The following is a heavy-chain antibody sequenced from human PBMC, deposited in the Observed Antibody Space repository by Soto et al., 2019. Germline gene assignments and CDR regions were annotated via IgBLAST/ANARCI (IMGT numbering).Heavy chain of an antibody. CDR3: ATGVMAYCGGDCYVDY. V-gene: IGHV5-10-1*01. D-gene: IGHD2-21*02. CDR2: IDPSDSYT. CDR1: GYSFTSYW. J-gene: IGHJ4*02. Sequence: PGESLKISCKGSGYSFTSYWISWVRQMPGKGLEWMGRIDPSDSYTNYSPSFQGHVTISADKSISTAYLRWSSLKASDTAMYYCATGVMAYCGGDCYVDYWGQGTLVTVSS.